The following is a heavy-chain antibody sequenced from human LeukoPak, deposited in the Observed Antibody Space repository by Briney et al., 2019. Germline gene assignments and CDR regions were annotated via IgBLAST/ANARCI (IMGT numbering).Heavy chain of an antibody. CDR1: GGSFSGYY. Sequence: SETLSLTCAVYGGSFSGYYWSWIRQPPGKGLEWIVEINHSGSTNYNPSLKSRATISVDTSKNKFALKVRSVTAADTAVYYCARGVVVTVRPPPPSNWFDPWGQETLVTVSS. CDR2: INHSGST. D-gene: IGHD2-21*02. V-gene: IGHV4-34*01. CDR3: ARGVVVTVRPPPPSNWFDP. J-gene: IGHJ5*02.